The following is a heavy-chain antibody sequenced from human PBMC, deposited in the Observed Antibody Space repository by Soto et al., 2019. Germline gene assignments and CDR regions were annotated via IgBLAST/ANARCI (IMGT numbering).Heavy chain of an antibody. J-gene: IGHJ6*02. CDR2: VIPILGTT. Sequence: QVQLVQSGAEVKKPGSSVKVSCKASGGSFSTYAISWVRHAPGQGLEWMGGVIPILGTTNNAQKFQGRVTMTADESTCTAYMELASLRSEDTAMYYCARHARTYYYDEIDVWGQGKRVTVSS. CDR1: GGSFSTYA. CDR3: ARHARTYYYDEIDV. V-gene: IGHV1-69*12.